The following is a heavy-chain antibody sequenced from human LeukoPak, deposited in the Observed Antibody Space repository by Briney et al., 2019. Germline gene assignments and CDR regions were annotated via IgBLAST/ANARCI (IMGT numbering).Heavy chain of an antibody. J-gene: IGHJ4*02. CDR3: ASDYPYGDYAY. CDR2: IIPIFGTA. V-gene: IGHV1-69*05. CDR1: GGTFSSYA. Sequence: SVKVSCKASGGTFSSYAISWVRQAPGQGLEWMGRIIPIFGTANYAQKYQGRVTITTDESTSTAYMELSSLRSEDTAVYYCASDYPYGDYAYWGQGTLVTVSS. D-gene: IGHD4-17*01.